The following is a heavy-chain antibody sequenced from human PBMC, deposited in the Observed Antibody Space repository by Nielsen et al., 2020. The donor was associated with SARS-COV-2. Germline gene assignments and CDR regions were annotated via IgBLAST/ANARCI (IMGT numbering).Heavy chain of an antibody. CDR3: AREGGDISSSEVDY. J-gene: IGHJ4*02. CDR1: GYTFISSY. CDR2: INPSGGST. V-gene: IGHV1-46*01. D-gene: IGHD6-6*01. Sequence: ASVKVSCKASGYTFISSYIHWVRQAPGQSLEWLGIINPSGGSTTYAQKFQGRVTMTSDTSTSTVYMELSSLRSEDTAVYYCAREGGDISSSEVDYWGQGTLVTVSS.